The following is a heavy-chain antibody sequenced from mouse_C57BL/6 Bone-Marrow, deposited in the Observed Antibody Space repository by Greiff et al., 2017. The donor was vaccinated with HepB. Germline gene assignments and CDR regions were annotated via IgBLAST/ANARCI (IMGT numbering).Heavy chain of an antibody. D-gene: IGHD2-12*01. J-gene: IGHJ4*01. Sequence: EVKLEESGAELVRPGASVKLSCTASGFNIKDDYMHWVKQRPEQGLEWIGWIDPENGDTEYASKFQGKATITADTSSNTAYLQLSSLTSEDTAVYYCTTFPYSPYAMDYWGQGTSVTVSS. V-gene: IGHV14-4*01. CDR1: GFNIKDDY. CDR2: IDPENGDT. CDR3: TTFPYSPYAMDY.